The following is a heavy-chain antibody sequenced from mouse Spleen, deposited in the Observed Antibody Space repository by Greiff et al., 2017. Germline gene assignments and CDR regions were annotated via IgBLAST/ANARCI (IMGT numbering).Heavy chain of an antibody. D-gene: IGHD4-1*01. CDR3: ARNWALYYFDY. V-gene: IGHV5-17*01. Sequence: EVKLQESGGGLVKPGGSLKLSCAASGFTFSDYGMHWVRQAPEKGLEWVAYISSGSSTIYYADTVKGRFTISRDNAKNTLFLQMTSLRSEDTAMYYCARNWALYYFDYWGQGTTLTVSS. J-gene: IGHJ2*01. CDR2: ISSGSSTI. CDR1: GFTFSDYG.